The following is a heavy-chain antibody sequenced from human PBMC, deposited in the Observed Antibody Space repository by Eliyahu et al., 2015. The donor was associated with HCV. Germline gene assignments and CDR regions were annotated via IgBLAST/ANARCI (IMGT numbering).Heavy chain of an antibody. V-gene: IGHV4-59*01. Sequence: QVQLQXSGPGLVKPSETLSLTCXVSGXSIPXYYWSWIRQPPGKGLEWIGYIHYSGSTNYNPSXKSRVTISVDTSKNQLSLNLTSVTAADTAMYYCASGGGGIAVTGTGGWFDPWGQGTLVTVSS. CDR2: IHYSGST. CDR3: ASGGGGIAVTGTGGWFDP. J-gene: IGHJ5*02. D-gene: IGHD6-13*01. CDR1: GXSIPXYY.